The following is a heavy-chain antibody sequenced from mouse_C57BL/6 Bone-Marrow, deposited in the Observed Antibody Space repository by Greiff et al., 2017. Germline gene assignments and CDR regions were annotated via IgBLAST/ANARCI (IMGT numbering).Heavy chain of an antibody. D-gene: IGHD4-1*01. J-gene: IGHJ3*01. CDR3: TRRLPLTYWGFAY. V-gene: IGHV1-15*01. Sequence: QVQLQQSGAELVRPGASVTLSCKASGYTFTDYEMHWVKQTPVHGLEWIGAIDPETGGTAYNQKFKGKAILTADKSSSTAYMELRSLTSEDSAVYYCTRRLPLTYWGFAYWGQGTLVTVSA. CDR2: IDPETGGT. CDR1: GYTFTDYE.